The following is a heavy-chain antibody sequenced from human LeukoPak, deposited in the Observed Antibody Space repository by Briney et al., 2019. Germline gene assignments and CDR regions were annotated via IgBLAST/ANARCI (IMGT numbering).Heavy chain of an antibody. D-gene: IGHD2-2*01. CDR3: ARVAYCSSTSCYNHWFDP. V-gene: IGHV4-59*01. J-gene: IGHJ5*02. CDR2: IYYSGST. Sequence: PSETLSLTCTVSGGSISSYYWSWIRQPPGKGLEWIGYIYYSGSTNYNPSLKSRVTISVDTSKDQFSLKLSSVTAADTAVYYCARVAYCSSTSCYNHWFDPWGQGTLVTVSS. CDR1: GGSISSYY.